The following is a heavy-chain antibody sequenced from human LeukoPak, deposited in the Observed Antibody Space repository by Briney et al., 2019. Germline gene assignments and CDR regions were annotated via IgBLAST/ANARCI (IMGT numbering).Heavy chain of an antibody. CDR1: GLTFRTSW. CDR2: IKEDGSEK. Sequence: GSLRLYCAASGLTFRTSWMSWVRQTPGKGLEWVADIKEDGSEKVYVDSVRGRFTISRDNAENSLYLQMNSLRAEDTAVYFCARDRERSNWDWGQGTLVTVSS. J-gene: IGHJ4*02. D-gene: IGHD6-13*01. CDR3: ARDRERSNWD. V-gene: IGHV3-7*01.